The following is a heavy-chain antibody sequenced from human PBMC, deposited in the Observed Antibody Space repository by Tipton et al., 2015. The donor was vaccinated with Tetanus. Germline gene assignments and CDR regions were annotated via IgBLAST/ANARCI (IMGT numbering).Heavy chain of an antibody. Sequence: TLSLTCTVSGGPIGGHYWSWIRQTPGRGLEWIGYISYAGYTSYSPSLKNRVTMSVDTSKNQFSLKLKPVTAADTAVYYCAREMNRFFDIWGRGTLVTVSS. CDR2: ISYAGYT. J-gene: IGHJ2*01. D-gene: IGHD1-14*01. CDR3: AREMNRFFDI. CDR1: GGPIGGHY. V-gene: IGHV4-59*11.